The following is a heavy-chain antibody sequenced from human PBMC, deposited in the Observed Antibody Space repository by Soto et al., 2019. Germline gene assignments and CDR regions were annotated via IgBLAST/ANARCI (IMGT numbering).Heavy chain of an antibody. CDR3: ASIVVDRADAFDI. CDR1: GGSISSGDYY. D-gene: IGHD3-22*01. Sequence: QVQLQESGPGLVKPSQTLSLTCTVSGGSISSGDYYWSWIRQPPGKGLEWIGYIYYSGSTYYNPYLKSRVTISVDTSKTQFSRKLSSVTAADTAVYSCASIVVDRADAFDIWGQGTMVTVSS. J-gene: IGHJ3*02. CDR2: IYYSGST. V-gene: IGHV4-30-4*01.